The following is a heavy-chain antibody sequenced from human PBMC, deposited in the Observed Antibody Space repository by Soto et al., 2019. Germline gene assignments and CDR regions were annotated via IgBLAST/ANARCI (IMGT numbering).Heavy chain of an antibody. CDR1: GGSISSGDYY. Sequence: PSETLSLTCTVSGGSISSGDYYWSWIRQPPGKGLEWIGYIYYSGSTYYNPSLKSRVTISVDTSKNQFSLKLSSVTAADTAVYYCAKGGGNAPVLYDYWGQGTLVTVSS. CDR3: AKGGGNAPVLYDY. CDR2: IYYSGST. J-gene: IGHJ4*02. V-gene: IGHV4-30-4*01. D-gene: IGHD2-15*01.